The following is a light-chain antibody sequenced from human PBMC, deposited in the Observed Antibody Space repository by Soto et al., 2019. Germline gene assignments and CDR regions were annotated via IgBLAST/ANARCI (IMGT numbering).Light chain of an antibody. CDR3: QVWDSSSDHGHV. CDR2: YDS. CDR1: NIGSKS. J-gene: IGLJ1*01. V-gene: IGLV3-21*04. Sequence: SYELTQPPSVSVAPGKTARITCGGNNIGSKSVHWYQQKPGQAPVLVIYYDSDRPSGIPERFSGSNSGNTATLTISRVEAGDEADYYCQVWDSSSDHGHVFGTGTKVTVL.